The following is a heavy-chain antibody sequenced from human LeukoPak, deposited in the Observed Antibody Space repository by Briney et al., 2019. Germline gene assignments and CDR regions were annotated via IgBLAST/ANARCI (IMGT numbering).Heavy chain of an antibody. J-gene: IGHJ3*02. V-gene: IGHV3-20*04. CDR2: ITWNGGST. D-gene: IGHD3-10*01. Sequence: SGGSLRLSCTAAGFTFDDYGMSWVRQIPGKGLEWVAGITWNGGSTDYAVSVRGRFTISRDNAKKSVYLQMNSLRAEDTAVYYCARCRLWGAEFHAFDIWGQGTTVTVSS. CDR1: GFTFDDYG. CDR3: ARCRLWGAEFHAFDI.